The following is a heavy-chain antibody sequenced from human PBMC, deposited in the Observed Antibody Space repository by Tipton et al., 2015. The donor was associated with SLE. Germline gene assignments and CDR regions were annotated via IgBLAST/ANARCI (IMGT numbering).Heavy chain of an antibody. CDR1: GFSLNSYD. V-gene: IGHV3-23*01. Sequence: SLRLSCVASGFSLNSYDMGWVRQAPGKGLEWVSSLSGRGTDTYYADSVMGRFIISRDNDKNTLYLQINNLRAEDTALYYCARDQYSFGSNYYYHYWGPGTLVTVSS. J-gene: IGHJ4*02. CDR2: LSGRGTDT. D-gene: IGHD4-11*01. CDR3: ARDQYSFGSNYYYHY.